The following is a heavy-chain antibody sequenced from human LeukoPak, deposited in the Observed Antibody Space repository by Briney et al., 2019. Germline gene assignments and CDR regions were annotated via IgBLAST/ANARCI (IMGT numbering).Heavy chain of an antibody. J-gene: IGHJ4*02. CDR1: GGSISSGGYS. D-gene: IGHD1-26*01. CDR3: ARVAESWEFDY. Sequence: SQTLSLTRAVSGGSISSGGYSWSWIRQPPGKGLEWIGYIYHSGSTYYNPSLKSRVTISVDRSKNQFSLKLSSVTAADTAVYYCARVAESWEFDYWGQGTLVTVSS. V-gene: IGHV4-30-2*01. CDR2: IYHSGST.